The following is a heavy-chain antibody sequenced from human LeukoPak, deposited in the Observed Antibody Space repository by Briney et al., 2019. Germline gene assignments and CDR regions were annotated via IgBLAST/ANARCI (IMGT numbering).Heavy chain of an antibody. Sequence: PSETLSLTCTVSGGSISSYYWSWIRQPPGKGLEWIGYIYYSGSTNYNPSLKSRVTISVDTSKNQFSLKLSSVTAADTAVYYCARSPPYDSSGYYYGEDYWGQGTLSPSPQ. V-gene: IGHV4-59*01. CDR3: ARSPPYDSSGYYYGEDY. CDR2: IYYSGST. CDR1: GGSISSYY. D-gene: IGHD3-22*01. J-gene: IGHJ4*02.